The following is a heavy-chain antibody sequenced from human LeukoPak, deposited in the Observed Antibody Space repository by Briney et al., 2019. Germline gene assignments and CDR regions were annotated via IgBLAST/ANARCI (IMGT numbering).Heavy chain of an antibody. CDR3: ARHTPGGDPLRFLSP. CDR2: IYYSGST. Sequence: SETLSLTCTVSGGSISSYYWSWIRQPPGKGLEWIGYIYYSGSTNYNPSLKSRVTISVDTSKNQFSLKLSSVTAADTAVYYCARHTPGGDPLRFLSPWGQGTLVTVSS. D-gene: IGHD3-3*01. CDR1: GGSISSYY. J-gene: IGHJ4*02. V-gene: IGHV4-59*08.